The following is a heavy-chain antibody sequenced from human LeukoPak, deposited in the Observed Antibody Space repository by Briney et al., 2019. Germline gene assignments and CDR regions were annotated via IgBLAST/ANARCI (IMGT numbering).Heavy chain of an antibody. J-gene: IGHJ6*03. CDR2: INHSGST. CDR1: GGSFSGYY. V-gene: IGHV4-34*01. CDR3: ARPGIEGCQGYYYYYMDV. D-gene: IGHD3-3*02. Sequence: SETLSLTCAVYGGSFSGYYWSWIRQPPGKGLEWIGEINHSGSTNYNPSLKSRVTISVDTSKNQFSLKLSSVTAADTAVYYCARPGIEGCQGYYYYYMDVWGKGTTVTISS.